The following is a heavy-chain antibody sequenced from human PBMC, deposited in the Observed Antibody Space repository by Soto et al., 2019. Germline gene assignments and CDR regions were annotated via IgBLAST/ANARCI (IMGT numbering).Heavy chain of an antibody. D-gene: IGHD2-21*02. CDR3: ARSIVVVTALDY. CDR1: GYTFTSYA. J-gene: IGHJ4*02. V-gene: IGHV1-3*05. Sequence: QVQLVQSGAEEKKPGASVKVSCKASGYTFTSYAMHWVRQAPGQRLEWMGWINAGNGNTKYSQKFQGRVTITRDTAARKAYMELSSLRSEDRAVYYCARSIVVVTALDYGGQGTLVTVSS. CDR2: INAGNGNT.